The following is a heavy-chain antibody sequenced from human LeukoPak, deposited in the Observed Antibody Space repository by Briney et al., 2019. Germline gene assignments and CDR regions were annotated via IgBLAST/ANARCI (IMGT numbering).Heavy chain of an antibody. Sequence: GGSLRLSCAAAGFTFSSYAMSWVRQAPGKGLEWVSAISGSGGSTYYADSVKGRFTTSRDNSKNTLYLQMNSLRAEDTAVYYCENPTLFGVITGDAFDIWGQGTMVTVSS. V-gene: IGHV3-23*01. J-gene: IGHJ3*02. CDR1: GFTFSSYA. D-gene: IGHD3-22*01. CDR3: ENPTLFGVITGDAFDI. CDR2: ISGSGGST.